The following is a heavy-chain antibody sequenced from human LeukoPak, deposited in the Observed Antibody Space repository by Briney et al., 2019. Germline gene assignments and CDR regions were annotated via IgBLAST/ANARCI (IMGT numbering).Heavy chain of an antibody. Sequence: SVKVSCKASGGTFSSYAISWVRQAPGQGLEWMGGIIPIFGTAYYAQKFQGRVTITTDESTSTAYMELSSLRSEDTAVYYCARAAPHYCSSTSCYTANKYYYYYYMDVWGKGTTVTVSS. CDR2: IIPIFGTA. CDR3: ARAAPHYCSSTSCYTANKYYYYYYMDV. J-gene: IGHJ6*03. V-gene: IGHV1-69*05. D-gene: IGHD2-2*02. CDR1: GGTFSSYA.